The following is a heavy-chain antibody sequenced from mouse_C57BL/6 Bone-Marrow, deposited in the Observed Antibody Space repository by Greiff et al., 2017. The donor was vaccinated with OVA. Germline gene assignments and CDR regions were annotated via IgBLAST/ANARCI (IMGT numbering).Heavy chain of an antibody. CDR1: GYTFTDYE. V-gene: IGHV1-15*01. CDR3: TRFNPYYFDY. D-gene: IGHD6-1*01. CDR2: IDPETGGT. J-gene: IGHJ2*01. Sequence: VQLQQSGAELVRPGASVTLSCKASGYTFTDYEMHWVKQTPVHGLEWIGAIDPETGGTAYNQKFKGKAILTADKSSSTAYMERRSLTSEDSAVYYCTRFNPYYFDYWGQGTTLTVSS.